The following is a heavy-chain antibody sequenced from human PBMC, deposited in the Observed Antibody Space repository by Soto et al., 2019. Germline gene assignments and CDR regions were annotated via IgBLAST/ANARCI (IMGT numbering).Heavy chain of an antibody. D-gene: IGHD6-13*01. CDR2: IYSGGST. Sequence: PGGSLRLSCSASGFSFSNYAMNWVRQAPGKGLEWVSVIYSGGSTYYADSVKGRFTISRHNSKNTLYLQMNSLRAEDTAVYYCARVVGIAAAGTKVGQHPYYYGMDVWGQGTTVTVSS. CDR1: GFSFSNYA. CDR3: ARVVGIAAAGTKVGQHPYYYGMDV. J-gene: IGHJ6*02. V-gene: IGHV3-53*04.